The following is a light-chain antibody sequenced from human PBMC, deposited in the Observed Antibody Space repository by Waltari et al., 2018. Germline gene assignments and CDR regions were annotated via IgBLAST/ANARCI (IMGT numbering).Light chain of an antibody. CDR1: SSDVGGYNY. Sequence: QSALTQPRSVSGSPGQSVTISCTGTSSDVGGYNYVSWYHQHPGKAPKLMIYDVSKRPSGVPDRFSGSKSGNTASLTISGLQAEDEADYYCCSYAGSYTFLFGGGTKLTVL. CDR2: DVS. J-gene: IGLJ2*01. CDR3: CSYAGSYTFL. V-gene: IGLV2-11*01.